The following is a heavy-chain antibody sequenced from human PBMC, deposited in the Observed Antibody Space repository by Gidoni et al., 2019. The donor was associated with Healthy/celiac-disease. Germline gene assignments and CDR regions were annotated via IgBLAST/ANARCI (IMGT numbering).Heavy chain of an antibody. V-gene: IGHV3-30-3*01. D-gene: IGHD3-22*01. Sequence: QVQLVESGGGVVQPGRSLRLSCAASGFTFSSYAMHWVRQAPGKGLEWVAVISYDGSNKYYADSVKGRFTISRDNSKNTLYLQMNSLRAEDTAVYYCARADDSSGYYYFDYWGQGTLVTVSS. CDR3: ARADDSSGYYYFDY. CDR2: ISYDGSNK. J-gene: IGHJ4*02. CDR1: GFTFSSYA.